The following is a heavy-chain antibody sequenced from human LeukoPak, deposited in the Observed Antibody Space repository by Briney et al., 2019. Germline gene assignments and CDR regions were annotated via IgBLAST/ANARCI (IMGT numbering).Heavy chain of an antibody. CDR3: ARGMSCSGGSCSYYMDV. Sequence: ASVKVSCKASGYTFTSYGISWVRQAPGQGLEWMGWISTYSDNANYAQNRQGRVTITRNTSISTAYMELSSLRSEDTAVYYCARGMSCSGGSCSYYMDVWGKGTTVTVSS. J-gene: IGHJ6*03. V-gene: IGHV1-18*01. CDR1: GYTFTSYG. D-gene: IGHD2-15*01. CDR2: ISTYSDNA.